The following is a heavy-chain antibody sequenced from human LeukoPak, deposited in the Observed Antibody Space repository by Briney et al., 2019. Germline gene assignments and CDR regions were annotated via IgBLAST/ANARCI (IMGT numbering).Heavy chain of an antibody. CDR2: ISAYNGNT. CDR1: GYTFTSYG. J-gene: IGHJ6*02. CDR3: ARVKDIVAVVAARYYYYYGMDV. Sequence: ASVKVSCKASGYTFTSYGISWVRQAPGQGLEWMGWISAYNGNTNYAQKLQGRVTMTTDTSTSTAYMELRSLRSDDTAVYYCARVKDIVAVVAARYYYYYGMDVWGQGTTVTVSS. D-gene: IGHD2-15*01. V-gene: IGHV1-18*01.